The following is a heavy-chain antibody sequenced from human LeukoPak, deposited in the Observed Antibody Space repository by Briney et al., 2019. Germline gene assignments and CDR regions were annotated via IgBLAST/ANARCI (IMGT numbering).Heavy chain of an antibody. D-gene: IGHD6-19*01. Sequence: GGTLRLSCAASGFTFNTYGMSWVRQAPGKGLEWVSTISGSGGITYQMDSVKGRFTISRDNSKNTLYLQMNSLRAEDTAIYYCAKDKYWYSSGWTFDYWGQGTLVTVSS. V-gene: IGHV3-23*01. J-gene: IGHJ4*02. CDR3: AKDKYWYSSGWTFDY. CDR2: ISGSGGIT. CDR1: GFTFNTYG.